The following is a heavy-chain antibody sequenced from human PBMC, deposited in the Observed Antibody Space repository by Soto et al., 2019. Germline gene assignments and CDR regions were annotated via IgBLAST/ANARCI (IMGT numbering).Heavy chain of an antibody. CDR1: GFTFSSHS. V-gene: IGHV3-48*01. CDR2: ISYSSSTI. J-gene: IGHJ4*02. D-gene: IGHD4-4*01. CDR3: ARDTGYYDL. Sequence: EVQLVESGGGLVQPGESLRLSCAASGFTFSSHSMSWVRQAPGKGLEWVSYISYSSSTIYYADSVKGRFTISRDNAKNPLYLQMNSLRAEDTAVYYCARDTGYYDLWGQGTLVTVSS.